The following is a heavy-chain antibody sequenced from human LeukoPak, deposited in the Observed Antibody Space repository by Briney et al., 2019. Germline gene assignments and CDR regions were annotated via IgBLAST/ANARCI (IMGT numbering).Heavy chain of an antibody. J-gene: IGHJ4*02. V-gene: IGHV5-51*01. CDR3: ARRGGVAAAGTGEFDY. D-gene: IGHD6-13*01. CDR1: GCRFTGYW. CDR2: IYPGDSDT. Sequence: GGSLEISWKGSGCRFTGYWIGWVRQMPGKGLEWMGIIYPGDSDTRYSPSFQGQVTISADKSISTAYLQWSSLKASDTAMYSCARRGGVAAAGTGEFDYWGQGTLVTVSS.